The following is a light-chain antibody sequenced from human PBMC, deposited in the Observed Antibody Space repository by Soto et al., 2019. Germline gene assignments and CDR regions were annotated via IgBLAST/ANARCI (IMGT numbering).Light chain of an antibody. CDR2: GTS. Sequence: DMVLTQSPGPLSLSPGERATLSCRASQSLSTSYLAWYQQKPGQAPRLLPYGTSGRASGIPDRFSGSGSGTDFPLNISRLEPEDFAVYYCQNYGSSSLTFGGGTKVEIK. CDR3: QNYGSSSLT. CDR1: QSLSTSY. V-gene: IGKV3-20*01. J-gene: IGKJ4*01.